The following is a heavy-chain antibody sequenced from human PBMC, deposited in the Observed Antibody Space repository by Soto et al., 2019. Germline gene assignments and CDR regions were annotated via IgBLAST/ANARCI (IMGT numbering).Heavy chain of an antibody. CDR1: GFTFSSYA. J-gene: IGHJ4*02. D-gene: IGHD6-6*01. CDR2: ISGSGGST. Sequence: VGSLRLSCAASGFTFSSYAMSWVRQAPGKGLEWVSAISGSGGSTYYADSVKGRFTISRDNSKNTLYLQMNSLRAEDTAVYYCARLIEQLVLGPDYWGQGTLVTVSS. V-gene: IGHV3-23*01. CDR3: ARLIEQLVLGPDY.